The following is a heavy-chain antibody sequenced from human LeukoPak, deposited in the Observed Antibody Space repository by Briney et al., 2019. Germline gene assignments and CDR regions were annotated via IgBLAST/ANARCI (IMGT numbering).Heavy chain of an antibody. Sequence: ASVKLSCKAFGYIFTNYYMQWVRQAPGQGLEWMGVINPSGGSTNYAPNFQGRVTMTRDTSTSTVYMELRSLRSEDTAMYCCARNVGGYRLLYTSDYFDPWAKGPLVTVSS. D-gene: IGHD2-2*02. V-gene: IGHV1-46*03. J-gene: IGHJ4*02. CDR3: ARNVGGYRLLYTSDYFDP. CDR2: INPSGGST. CDR1: GYIFTNYY.